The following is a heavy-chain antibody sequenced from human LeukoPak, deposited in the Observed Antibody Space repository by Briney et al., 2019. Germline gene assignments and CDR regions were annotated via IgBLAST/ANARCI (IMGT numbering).Heavy chain of an antibody. CDR3: ASESRQLGN. CDR2: ISNSGSP. V-gene: IGHV4-59*01. Sequence: PSETLSLTCTVSGASISSLYWSWIRQPPGRGLEWIGFISNSGSPTHNPSLNSRVTISLDTSKNQFSLKVNYVTAADTAVYYCASESRQLGNWGQGTLVTVSS. D-gene: IGHD1-1*01. J-gene: IGHJ4*02. CDR1: GASISSLY.